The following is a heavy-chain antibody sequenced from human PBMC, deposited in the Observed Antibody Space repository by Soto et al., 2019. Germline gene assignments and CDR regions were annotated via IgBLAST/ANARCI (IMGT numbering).Heavy chain of an antibody. V-gene: IGHV3-48*03. J-gene: IGHJ6*02. CDR2: ISSSGSTI. CDR1: GFTFSSYE. CDR3: AREGIAAAESVGGDV. Sequence: PGGSLRLSCAASGFTFSSYEMNWVRQAPGKGLEWVSYISSSGSTIYYADSVKGRFTISRDNAKNSLYLQMNSLRAEDTAVYYCAREGIAAAESVGGDVWGQGTTVTVSS. D-gene: IGHD6-13*01.